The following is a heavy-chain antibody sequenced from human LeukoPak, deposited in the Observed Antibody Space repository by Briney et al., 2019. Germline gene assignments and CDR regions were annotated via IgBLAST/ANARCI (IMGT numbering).Heavy chain of an antibody. J-gene: IGHJ4*02. CDR1: GGSISSYY. CDR2: IYYSGST. D-gene: IGHD3-22*01. Sequence: PSETLSLTCTVSGGSISSYYWSWIRQPPGKGLGWIGYIYYSGSTNYNPSLKSRVTISVDTSKNQFSLKLSSVTAADTAVYYCARQRGRYYDSSGYSGLDYWGQGTLVTVSS. V-gene: IGHV4-59*01. CDR3: ARQRGRYYDSSGYSGLDY.